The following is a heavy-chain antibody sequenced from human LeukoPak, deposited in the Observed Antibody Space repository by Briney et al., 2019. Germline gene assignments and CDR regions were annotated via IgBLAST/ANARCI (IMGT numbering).Heavy chain of an antibody. CDR1: GFTFSSYA. Sequence: GGSLRLSCAASGFTFSSYAMHWVRQAPGKGLEWVAVISYDGSNKYYADSVKGRFTISRDSSKNTLYLQMNSLRAEDTAVYYCARDRDPYYYDSSGYYYYWGQGTLVTVSS. CDR2: ISYDGSNK. J-gene: IGHJ4*02. V-gene: IGHV3-30-3*01. D-gene: IGHD3-22*01. CDR3: ARDRDPYYYDSSGYYYY.